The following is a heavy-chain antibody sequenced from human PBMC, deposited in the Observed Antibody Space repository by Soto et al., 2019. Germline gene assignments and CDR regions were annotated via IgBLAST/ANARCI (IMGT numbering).Heavy chain of an antibody. V-gene: IGHV4-39*01. D-gene: IGHD2-15*01. CDR1: GGSVSSGSYY. CDR3: GRVVEGATRHTDFDS. J-gene: IGHJ5*01. CDR2: MYYSGGA. Sequence: SETLSLTCTVSGGSVSSGSYYWSWIRQPPGKGLEFIGSMYYSGGANYNPSLKSRVTISLDTSKNQFSLTVNSVTAADTAIYYCGRVVEGATRHTDFDSWGQGTLVTVSS.